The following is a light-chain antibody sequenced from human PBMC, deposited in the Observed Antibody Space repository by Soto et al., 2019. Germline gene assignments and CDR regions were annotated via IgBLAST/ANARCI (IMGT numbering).Light chain of an antibody. J-gene: IGLJ2*01. CDR3: QAWASGTPVI. V-gene: IGLV3-1*01. Sequence: SYELTQEPSVSVSPGQKASITCSGDTLGDKYVCWYQQKPGQSPVLVIHEDNKRPPGIPERFSGSNSGNTATLTISGTQAMDEAAYYCQAWASGTPVIFGGGTKLTVL. CDR2: EDN. CDR1: TLGDKY.